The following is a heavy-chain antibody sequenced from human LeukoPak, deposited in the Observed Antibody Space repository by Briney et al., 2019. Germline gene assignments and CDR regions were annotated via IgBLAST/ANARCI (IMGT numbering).Heavy chain of an antibody. D-gene: IGHD3-10*01. CDR1: GGTFSSYA. J-gene: IGHJ5*02. V-gene: IGHV1-69*04. Sequence: ASVKVSCKASGGTFSSYAISWVRQAPGQGLEWMGRIIPILGIANYAQKFQGRVTITADKSTSTAYMELSSLRSEDTAVYYCARDPYYGSGSSGWFDPWGQGTLVTVSS. CDR3: ARDPYYGSGSSGWFDP. CDR2: IIPILGIA.